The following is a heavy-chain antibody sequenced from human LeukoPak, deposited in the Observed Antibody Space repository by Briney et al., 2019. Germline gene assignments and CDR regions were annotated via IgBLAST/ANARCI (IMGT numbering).Heavy chain of an antibody. CDR2: IYHSGIT. CDR1: GYSISSGYY. CDR3: ARYVSSGFYFDY. J-gene: IGHJ4*02. Sequence: KPSETLSLTRGVSGYSISSGYYWSWIRQPPGKGLEWIATIYHSGITYHNPSLKSRVSISVDTSKNEFSVNVRSVTAADTAVYYCARYVSSGFYFDYWGQGTLVTVSS. V-gene: IGHV4-38-2*01. D-gene: IGHD3-22*01.